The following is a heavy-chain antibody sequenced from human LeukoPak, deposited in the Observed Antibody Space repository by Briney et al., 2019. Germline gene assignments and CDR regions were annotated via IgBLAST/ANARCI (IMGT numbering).Heavy chain of an antibody. D-gene: IGHD3-3*02. CDR2: IYYSGST. V-gene: IGHV4-59*02. J-gene: IGHJ6*03. CDR1: GGSVSSYY. CDR3: ARAFYPGYYSYMAV. Sequence: TLPLSGAGPGGSVSSYYWSWIRQQPGKGLEWIGYIYYSGSTNYNPSLKSRVTISVDTSKNQFSLKLSSVTAADTAVYYCARAFYPGYYSYMAVWGKGTTVNVSS.